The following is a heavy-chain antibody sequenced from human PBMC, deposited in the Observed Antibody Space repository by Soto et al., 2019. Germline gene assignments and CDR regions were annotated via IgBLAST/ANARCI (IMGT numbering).Heavy chain of an antibody. J-gene: IGHJ6*02. CDR1: GFTFENYA. Sequence: GGSLRLSCVASGFTFENYAMGWVRQAPGKGLEWVSAISGSGGTTYYSDSAKGRFTISRDNSKNTVYLQMNDLRVEDAAEYFCAKDSWAIFGVPAGEYYAMDVWGQGTTVTVSS. V-gene: IGHV3-23*01. CDR3: AKDSWAIFGVPAGEYYAMDV. CDR2: ISGSGGTT. D-gene: IGHD3-3*01.